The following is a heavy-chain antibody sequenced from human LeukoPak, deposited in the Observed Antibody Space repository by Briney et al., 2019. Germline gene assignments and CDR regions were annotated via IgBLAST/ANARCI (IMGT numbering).Heavy chain of an antibody. D-gene: IGHD3-10*01. Sequence: SETLSLTCTVSGGSISSSSYCWGWIRQPPGKGLEWIGSIYYSGSTYYNPSLKSRVTISVDTSKNQFSLKLSSVTAADTAVYYCARLSSGSWGIDIWGQGTMVTVSS. CDR3: ARLSSGSWGIDI. CDR2: IYYSGST. V-gene: IGHV4-39*01. CDR1: GGSISSSSYC. J-gene: IGHJ3*02.